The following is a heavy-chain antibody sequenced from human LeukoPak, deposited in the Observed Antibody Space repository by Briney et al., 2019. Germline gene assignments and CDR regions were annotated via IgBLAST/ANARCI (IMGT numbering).Heavy chain of an antibody. J-gene: IGHJ5*02. V-gene: IGHV3-7*05. CDR2: VKEDGSEK. CDR1: GFTFRSYW. CDR3: ARERGHYSSSASPLKFDNWFDP. D-gene: IGHD6-13*01. Sequence: GGSLTLSCAASGFTFRSYWMSWVRQARGKGLEGVGSVKEDGSEKCYVDSVKGRFTISRNNAKTSLLLQMNSLRAEDTAVYYCARERGHYSSSASPLKFDNWFDPWGQGTLVTVAS.